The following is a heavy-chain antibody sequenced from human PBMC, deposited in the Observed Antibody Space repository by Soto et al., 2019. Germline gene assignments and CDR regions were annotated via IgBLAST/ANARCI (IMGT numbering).Heavy chain of an antibody. V-gene: IGHV4-59*01. D-gene: IGHD3-10*01. CDR1: GGSISSYY. J-gene: IGHJ3*02. Sequence: PSETLSLTCTVSGGSISSYYWSWIRQPPGKGLEWIGYIYYSGSTNYNPSLKSRVTISVDTSKNQFSLKLSSVTAADTAVYYCARVVEAPGGALDIWGQGTMVTVSS. CDR2: IYYSGST. CDR3: ARVVEAPGGALDI.